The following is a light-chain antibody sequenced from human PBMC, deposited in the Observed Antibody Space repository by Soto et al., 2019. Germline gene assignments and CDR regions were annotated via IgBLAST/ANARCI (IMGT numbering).Light chain of an antibody. CDR1: QSITPW. CDR2: QAS. CDR3: QQYETFSGT. J-gene: IGKJ1*01. Sequence: DIQMTQSPSTLSASVGDRVTITCRASQSITPWLAWYQQKPGKVPKLLIYQASSLESGVPLRFSGSASGTEFTLTINSLQPDDFATYYCQQYETFSGTFGPGTKVDI. V-gene: IGKV1-5*03.